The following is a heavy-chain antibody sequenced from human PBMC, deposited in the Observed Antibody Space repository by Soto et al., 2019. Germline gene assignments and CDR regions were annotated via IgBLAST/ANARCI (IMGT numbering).Heavy chain of an antibody. V-gene: IGHV4-38-2*01. CDR3: ARGPEMRFDY. CDR2: ISHSGST. CDR1: GYSISSGYY. Sequence: LPATLSLTCAVSGYSISSGYYWGWIRQPPGKGLEWIESISHSGSTYYSPSLKSRVTISLDTSKNQFSLNLRSVTAADTAVYYCARGPEMRFDYWGQGILVTVSS. J-gene: IGHJ4*02.